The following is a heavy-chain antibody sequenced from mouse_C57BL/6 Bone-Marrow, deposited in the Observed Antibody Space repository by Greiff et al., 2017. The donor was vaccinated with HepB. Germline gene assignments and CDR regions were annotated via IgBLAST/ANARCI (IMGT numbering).Heavy chain of an antibody. CDR2: IYPGDGDT. J-gene: IGHJ2*01. Sequence: VQLQQSGPELVKPGASVKISCKASGYAFSSSWMNWVKQRPGKGLEWIGRIYPGDGDTNYNGKFKGKATLTADKSSSTAYMQLSSLTSEDSAVYFCARSWGVYYFDYWGQGTTLTVSS. D-gene: IGHD4-1*01. CDR3: ARSWGVYYFDY. CDR1: GYAFSSSW. V-gene: IGHV1-82*01.